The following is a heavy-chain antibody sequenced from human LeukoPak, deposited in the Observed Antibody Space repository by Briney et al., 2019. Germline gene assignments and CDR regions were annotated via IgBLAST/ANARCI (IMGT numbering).Heavy chain of an antibody. Sequence: ASVKVSCKASGYTFTGYYMHWVRQAPGQGLEWMGWINPNSGGTNYAQKFQGRVTMTRDTSISTAYMELSRLRSDDTAVYYCAGIYYDYVWGSYRPFDYWGQGTLVTVSS. D-gene: IGHD3-16*02. CDR2: INPNSGGT. J-gene: IGHJ4*02. V-gene: IGHV1-2*02. CDR3: AGIYYDYVWGSYRPFDY. CDR1: GYTFTGYY.